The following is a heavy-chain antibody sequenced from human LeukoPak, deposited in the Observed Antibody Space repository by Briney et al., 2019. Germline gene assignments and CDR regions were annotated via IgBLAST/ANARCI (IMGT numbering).Heavy chain of an antibody. CDR2: INHSGST. CDR3: AGNDYGDC. V-gene: IGHV4-34*01. J-gene: IGHJ4*02. Sequence: PSETLSLTCAVYGGSFSGYYWSWIRQPPGKGLEWIGEINHSGSTNYNPSLKSRVTISVDTSKNQFSLKLSSVTAADTAVYYCAGNDYGDCWGQGTLVTVSS. CDR1: GGSFSGYY.